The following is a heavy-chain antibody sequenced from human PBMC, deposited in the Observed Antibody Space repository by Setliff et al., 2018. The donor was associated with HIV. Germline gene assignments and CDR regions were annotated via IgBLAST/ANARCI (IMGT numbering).Heavy chain of an antibody. CDR2: INHSGST. V-gene: IGHV4-34*01. Sequence: SETLSLTCAVYGGSFSGYYWSWIRQPPGKGLEWIGEINHSGSTNYNPSLKSRVTISVDTSKNQFSLKLRSVTAADTAFYYCARGVTHPPPFGAFDIWGLGTLVTVSS. D-gene: IGHD5-18*01. CDR3: ARGVTHPPPFGAFDI. J-gene: IGHJ3*02. CDR1: GGSFSGYY.